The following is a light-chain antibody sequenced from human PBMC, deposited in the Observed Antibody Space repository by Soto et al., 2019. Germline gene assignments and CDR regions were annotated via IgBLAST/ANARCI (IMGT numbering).Light chain of an antibody. Sequence: EIVMTQSPASLSVSPGKRSTLSCRASQSVSNNLAWYQQKPGQAPRLLISGASTRATGVPARFSGSGSGTEFTLTISSLQSEDSAVYYCHQYDKWPPVTFGQGTRREI. J-gene: IGKJ5*01. CDR3: HQYDKWPPVT. CDR1: QSVSNN. CDR2: GAS. V-gene: IGKV3-15*01.